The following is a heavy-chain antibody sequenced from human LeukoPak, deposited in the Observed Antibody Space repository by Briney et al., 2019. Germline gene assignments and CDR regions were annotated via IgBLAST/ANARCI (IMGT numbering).Heavy chain of an antibody. CDR2: IIPIFGTA. V-gene: IGHV1-69*05. Sequence: ASVKVSCKASGGTFISYAISWVRQAPGQGLEWMGGIIPIFGTANYAQKFQGRVTITTDESTSTAYMELSSLRSEDTAVYYCARDHQTLQWLVLYYWGQGNLVTVSS. D-gene: IGHD6-19*01. CDR1: GGTFISYA. J-gene: IGHJ4*02. CDR3: ARDHQTLQWLVLYY.